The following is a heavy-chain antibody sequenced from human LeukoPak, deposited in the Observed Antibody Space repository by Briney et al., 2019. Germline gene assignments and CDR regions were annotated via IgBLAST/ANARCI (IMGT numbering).Heavy chain of an antibody. CDR1: GFTFSSYA. Sequence: GGSLRLSCAASGFTFSSYAMSWVRQAPGKGLEWVSAISGSGGSTYYADSVKGRFTISRDNSKNTLYLQMNSLRAEDTAVYYCAKVYDLWSGYYSAFDYWGQGTLVTVSS. CDR3: AKVYDLWSGYYSAFDY. V-gene: IGHV3-23*01. CDR2: ISGSGGST. D-gene: IGHD3-3*01. J-gene: IGHJ4*02.